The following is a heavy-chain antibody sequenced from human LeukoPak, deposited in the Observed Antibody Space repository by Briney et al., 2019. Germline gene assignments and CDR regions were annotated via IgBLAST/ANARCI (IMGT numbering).Heavy chain of an antibody. D-gene: IGHD6-19*01. CDR3: ARGIAVAGPYFDY. V-gene: IGHV1-8*02. CDR1: GYTFTSYD. J-gene: IGHJ4*02. CDR2: MNPNSGNT. Sequence: ASVKVSCKASGYTFTSYDINWVRQAPGEGLEWMGWMNPNSGNTGYAQKFQGRVTMTRNTSISTAYMELSSLRSEDTAVYYCARGIAVAGPYFDYWGQGSLVAVSS.